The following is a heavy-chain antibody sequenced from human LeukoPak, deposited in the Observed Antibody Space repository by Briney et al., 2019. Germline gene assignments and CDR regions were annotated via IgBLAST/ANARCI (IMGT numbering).Heavy chain of an antibody. Sequence: ASVMVSCKTSGYTFTNHGISWVRQAPGQGLEWMGWISAYNGNTNYAQKLQGRVTMTTDTSTSTAYMELRSLRSDDTAVYYCASPAFYVWGSYRHALDYWGQGTLVTVSS. CDR1: GYTFTNHG. D-gene: IGHD3-16*02. V-gene: IGHV1-18*01. CDR2: ISAYNGNT. CDR3: ASPAFYVWGSYRHALDY. J-gene: IGHJ4*02.